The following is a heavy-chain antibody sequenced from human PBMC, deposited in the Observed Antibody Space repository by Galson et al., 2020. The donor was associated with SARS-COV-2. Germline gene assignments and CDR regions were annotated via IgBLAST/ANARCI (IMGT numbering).Heavy chain of an antibody. D-gene: IGHD6-19*01. Sequence: SETLSLTCTVSGGSISSYYWSWIRQPPGKGLEWIGYISFSGSTNYNPSLKSRVTISVDTSKKQFSLKLSSVTAADTAVYYCARRIDSSGWFSFDYWGQGTLVTVSS. CDR1: GGSISSYY. V-gene: IGHV4-59*01. J-gene: IGHJ4*02. CDR2: ISFSGST. CDR3: ARRIDSSGWFSFDY.